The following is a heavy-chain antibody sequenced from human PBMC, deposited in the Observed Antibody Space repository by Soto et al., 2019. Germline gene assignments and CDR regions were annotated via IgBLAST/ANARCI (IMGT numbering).Heavy chain of an antibody. CDR1: GGDFNSYT. V-gene: IGHV1-69*02. J-gene: IGHJ6*02. D-gene: IGHD3-10*01. CDR3: AQLWFGELWHGMDV. Sequence: QLVQSRAEVKKPGSSVKVSCKASGGDFNSYTISWVRQAPGQGPEWMGTIIPILDVAKNAQKFRGRVTITADKSTSTVYMELRSLRSDDTAIYYCAQLWFGELWHGMDVWGQGTTVTVSS. CDR2: IIPILDVA.